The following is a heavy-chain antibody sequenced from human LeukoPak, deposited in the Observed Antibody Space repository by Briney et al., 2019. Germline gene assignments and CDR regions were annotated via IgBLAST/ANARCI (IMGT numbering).Heavy chain of an antibody. J-gene: IGHJ3*02. CDR1: GFTFDDYA. D-gene: IGHD6-19*01. CDR3: AKDIYRRIAVAGTGAFDI. V-gene: IGHV3-9*03. Sequence: PGGSLRLSCAASGFTFDDYAMHWVRQAPGKGLEWVSGISCNSGSIGYADSVKGRFTISRDNAKNSLYLQMNSLRAEDMALYYCAKDIYRRIAVAGTGAFDIWGQGTMVTVSS. CDR2: ISCNSGSI.